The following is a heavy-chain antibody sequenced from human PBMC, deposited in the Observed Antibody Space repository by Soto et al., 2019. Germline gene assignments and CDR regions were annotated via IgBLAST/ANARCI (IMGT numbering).Heavy chain of an antibody. D-gene: IGHD3-10*01. V-gene: IGHV4-39*07. Sequence: SETLSLTCTVSGGSISSSSFHWGWIRQPPGKGLEWIGSIYYSGSTYYSPSLKSRVTISVDRSKNQFSLKLSSVTAADTAVYYCARDWAGGFDYWGQGTLVTVSS. J-gene: IGHJ4*02. CDR1: GGSISSSSFH. CDR2: IYYSGST. CDR3: ARDWAGGFDY.